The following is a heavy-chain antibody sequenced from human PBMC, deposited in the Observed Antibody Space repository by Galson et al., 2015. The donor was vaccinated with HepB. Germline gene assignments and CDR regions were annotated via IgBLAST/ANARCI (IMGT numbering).Heavy chain of an antibody. CDR2: IDPSDSYT. Sequence: QSGAEVKKPGESLKISCKASGYSFRNYWIGWVRQMPGKGLEWMGRIDPSDSYTDYSPSFQGHVTISADKSITTAYLQWSSLKASDTAMYYCASRQYYYGSGTYYNVSDYWGQGTLVTVSS. CDR1: GYSFRNYW. CDR3: ASRQYYYGSGTYYNVSDY. D-gene: IGHD3-10*01. J-gene: IGHJ4*02. V-gene: IGHV5-10-1*01.